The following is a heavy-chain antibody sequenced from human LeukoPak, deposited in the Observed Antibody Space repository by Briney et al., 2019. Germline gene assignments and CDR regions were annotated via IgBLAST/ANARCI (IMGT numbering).Heavy chain of an antibody. CDR2: ISSSGSTI. D-gene: IGHD6-13*01. CDR1: GFTFSSYE. CDR3: AREEYSSSWLPHYFDY. V-gene: IGHV3-48*03. J-gene: IGHJ4*02. Sequence: GGSLRLSCAASGFTFSSYEMNWVRQAPGKGLEWVSYISSSGSTIYYADSVKGRFTISRDNAKNSLYLQMNSLRAEDTPVYYCAREEYSSSWLPHYFDYWGQGTLVTVPS.